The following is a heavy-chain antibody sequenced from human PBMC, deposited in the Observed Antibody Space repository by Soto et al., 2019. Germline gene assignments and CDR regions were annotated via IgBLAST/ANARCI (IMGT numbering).Heavy chain of an antibody. D-gene: IGHD5-18*01. CDR2: IYYRGST. J-gene: IGHJ6*02. CDR1: GGSIGSGGHY. CDR3: ARAGSGYSYGQNYYYYGMDV. Sequence: SETLSLTCTVSGGSIGSGGHYWSWIRQHPGKGLEWIGYIYYRGSTYYNPSLKSRVTISVDTSKNQFSLKLSSVTAADTAVYYCARAGSGYSYGQNYYYYGMDVWGQGTTVTVSS. V-gene: IGHV4-31*03.